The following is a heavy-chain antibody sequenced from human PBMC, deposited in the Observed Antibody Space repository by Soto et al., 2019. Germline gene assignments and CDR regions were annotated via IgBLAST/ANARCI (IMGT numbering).Heavy chain of an antibody. CDR2: INPSGGST. J-gene: IGHJ4*02. V-gene: IGHV1-46*01. Sequence: QVQLVQSGAEVKKPGASVKVSCKASGYTFSSYYMHWVRQAPGQGLEWMGIINPSGGSTSYAQKCQGRVTMTRETSTSTVYMELSSLRSEDTAVYYCARPYNSSWYDGTDWGQGTLVTVSS. D-gene: IGHD6-13*01. CDR3: ARPYNSSWYDGTD. CDR1: GYTFSSYY.